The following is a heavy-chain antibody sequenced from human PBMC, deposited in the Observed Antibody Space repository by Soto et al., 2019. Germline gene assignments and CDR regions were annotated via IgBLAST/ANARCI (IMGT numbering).Heavy chain of an antibody. J-gene: IGHJ6*02. CDR2: ISYDGSNK. CDR1: GFTFSSYG. V-gene: IGHV3-30*18. CDR3: AKDSYYYGMDV. Sequence: LRLSCAASGFTFSSYGMHWVRQAPGKGLEWVAVISYDGSNKYYADSVKGRFTISRDNSKNTLYLQMNSLRAEDTAVYYCAKDSYYYGMDVWGQGTTVTVSS.